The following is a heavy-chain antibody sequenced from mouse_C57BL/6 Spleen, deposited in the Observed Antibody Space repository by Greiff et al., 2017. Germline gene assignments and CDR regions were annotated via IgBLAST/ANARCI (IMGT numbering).Heavy chain of an antibody. V-gene: IGHV5-6*01. J-gene: IGHJ4*01. CDR1: GFTFSSYG. D-gene: IGHD1-1*01. Sequence: EVQGVESGGDLVKPGGSLKLSCAASGFTFSSYGMSWVRQTPDKRLEWVATISSGGSYTYYPDSVKGRFTISRDNAKNTLYLQMSRLKSEDTAMYYCARQGDYYGSSSYAVDYGGQGTSVTVAS. CDR3: ARQGDYYGSSSYAVDY. CDR2: ISSGGSYT.